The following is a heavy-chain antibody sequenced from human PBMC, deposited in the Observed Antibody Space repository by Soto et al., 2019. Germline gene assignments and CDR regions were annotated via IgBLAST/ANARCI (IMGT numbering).Heavy chain of an antibody. V-gene: IGHV5-51*01. Sequence: GESLKISYKGSGYSFTSYWIGWVRQMPGKGLEWMGIIYPGDSDTRYSPSFQGQVTISADKSISTAYLQWSSLKASDTAMYYCARPTMVRGVISPPGGMDVWGQGTTVTVSS. CDR1: GYSFTSYW. CDR3: ARPTMVRGVISPPGGMDV. CDR2: IYPGDSDT. J-gene: IGHJ6*02. D-gene: IGHD3-10*01.